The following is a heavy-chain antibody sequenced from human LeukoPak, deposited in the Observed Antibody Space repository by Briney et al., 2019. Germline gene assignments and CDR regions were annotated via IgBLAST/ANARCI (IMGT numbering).Heavy chain of an antibody. V-gene: IGHV3-11*01. CDR3: ARAGAHYQLSQFYYYFYMDV. J-gene: IGHJ6*03. CDR2: ISSSDNTI. CDR1: GFTFSDYY. D-gene: IGHD2-2*01. Sequence: GGSLRLSCAASGFTFSDYYMTWIRQAPGKGLEWVSYISSSDNTIYYADSVRGRFTISRDNAENSVYLQMDSLRGEDTAIYYCARAGAHYQLSQFYYYFYMDVWGEGTTVTVSS.